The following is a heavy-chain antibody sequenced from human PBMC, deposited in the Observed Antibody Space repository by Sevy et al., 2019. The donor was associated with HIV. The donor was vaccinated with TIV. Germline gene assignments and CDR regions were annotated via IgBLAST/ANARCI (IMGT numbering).Heavy chain of an antibody. J-gene: IGHJ6*02. V-gene: IGHV3-30*03. CDR1: GFTFRNFG. Sequence: GESLKISCVGSGFTFRNFGVHWLRQAPGKGLEWLSVVPYDGSSKYYVDSVKGRFIVSRDNSKNTLYLQMNSLRTEDTAVYYCARGGSGDYYYYGVDVWGQGTTVTVSS. CDR3: ARGGSGDYYYYGVDV. CDR2: VPYDGSSK. D-gene: IGHD3-10*01.